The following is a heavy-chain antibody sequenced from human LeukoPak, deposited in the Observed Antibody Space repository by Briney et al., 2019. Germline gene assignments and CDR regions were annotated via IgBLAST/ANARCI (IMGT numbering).Heavy chain of an antibody. D-gene: IGHD3-22*01. CDR1: GFTFGSYA. CDR2: ISYDGSNK. J-gene: IGHJ3*02. Sequence: GRSLRLSCAASGFTFGSYAMHWVRQAPGKGLEWVAVISYDGSNKYYADSVKGRFTISRDNSKNTLYLQMNSLRAEDTAVYYCASSGYGYAFDIWGQGTMVTVSS. V-gene: IGHV3-30*04. CDR3: ASSGYGYAFDI.